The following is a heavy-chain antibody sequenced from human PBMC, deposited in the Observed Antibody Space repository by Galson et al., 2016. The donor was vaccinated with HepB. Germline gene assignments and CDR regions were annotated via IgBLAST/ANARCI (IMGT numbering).Heavy chain of an antibody. CDR3: VRVWGKYFDY. Sequence: ETLSLTCAVSGGSFTNNNWWSWVRQPPGKGLEWIGEMYHSGYTNYNPSLKSRATMSVDKSKNQFSLRLFAVTAADTAVYHCVRVWGKYFDYWGQGALVTVSS. CDR2: MYHSGYT. J-gene: IGHJ4*02. V-gene: IGHV4-4*02. D-gene: IGHD7-27*01. CDR1: GGSFTNNNW.